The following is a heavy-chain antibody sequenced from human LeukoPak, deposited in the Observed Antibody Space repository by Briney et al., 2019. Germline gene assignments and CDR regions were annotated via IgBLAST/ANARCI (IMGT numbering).Heavy chain of an antibody. CDR1: GFTFSGYA. CDR3: AKAYGAGYYYAYFDN. D-gene: IGHD3-10*01. J-gene: IGHJ4*02. Sequence: PGGSLRLSCAASGFTFSGYAMNWVRQAPGKGLEWVSAVGGSGSSTYYADSVKGRFTISRDNSKNTLFLQMNSLTAEDTAMYYCAKAYGAGYYYAYFDNCGQGGLVTVSS. CDR2: VGGSGSST. V-gene: IGHV3-23*01.